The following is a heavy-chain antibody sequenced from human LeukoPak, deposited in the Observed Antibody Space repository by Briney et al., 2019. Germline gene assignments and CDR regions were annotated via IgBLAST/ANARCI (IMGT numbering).Heavy chain of an antibody. V-gene: IGHV4-59*01. Sequence: SETLSLTCTVSGVSIYGYFWSWIRQPPGKGLEWIGYIYDSGTTNYSPSLKSRVTISADPSKNQVSLRLSSVTAAVTAVYFCAREWGTRGLGSQTDSWGQGTVVTVSS. CDR3: AREWGTRGLGSQTDS. D-gene: IGHD3-10*01. J-gene: IGHJ3*01. CDR2: IYDSGTT. CDR1: GVSIYGYF.